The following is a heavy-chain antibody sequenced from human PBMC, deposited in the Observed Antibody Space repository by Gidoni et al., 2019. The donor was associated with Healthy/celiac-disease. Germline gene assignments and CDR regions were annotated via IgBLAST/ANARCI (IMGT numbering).Heavy chain of an antibody. D-gene: IGHD2-2*02. CDR2: ISGSGGST. CDR3: AKLGHQATRTSCYS. V-gene: IGHV3-23*01. Sequence: EVQLLESGGGLVQPGWSLRLSCAASGFTFSSYAMSWVRQAPGKGLEWVSAISGSGGSTYYADSVKGRFTISRDNSKNTLYLQMNSLRAEDTAVYYCAKLGHQATRTSCYSWGQGTLVTVSS. CDR1: GFTFSSYA. J-gene: IGHJ4*02.